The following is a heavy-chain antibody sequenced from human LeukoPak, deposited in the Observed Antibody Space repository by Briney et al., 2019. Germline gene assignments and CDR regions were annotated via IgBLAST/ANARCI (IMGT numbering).Heavy chain of an antibody. J-gene: IGHJ6*02. Sequence: ASVKLSCKASGFTNSNSSVHWVRQPRAQRHEWIGWIVVGTGKTNYAQMLQERVTISRDMSTGTVYMELSSLRSEDTAVYYCAATSIRMVQRIIYYGKDVWGQGTTVTVSS. CDR2: IVVGTGKT. V-gene: IGHV1-58*01. D-gene: IGHD3-10*01. CDR1: GFTNSNSS. CDR3: AATSIRMVQRIIYYGKDV.